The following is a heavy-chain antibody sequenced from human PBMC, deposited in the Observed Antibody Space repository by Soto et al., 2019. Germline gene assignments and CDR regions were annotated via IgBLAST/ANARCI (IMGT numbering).Heavy chain of an antibody. V-gene: IGHV4-59*08. J-gene: IGHJ4*02. D-gene: IGHD6-13*01. Sequence: SETLSLTCTVSGGSISSYYWSWIRQPPGKGLEWIGYIYYSGSTNYNPSLKSRVTISVDTSKNQFSLKLSSVTAADTAVYYCARHEVEAAGHRLFDYWGQGTLVTVSS. CDR3: ARHEVEAAGHRLFDY. CDR1: GGSISSYY. CDR2: IYYSGST.